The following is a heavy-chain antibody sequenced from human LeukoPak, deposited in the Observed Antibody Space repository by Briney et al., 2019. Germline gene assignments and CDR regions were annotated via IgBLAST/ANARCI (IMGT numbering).Heavy chain of an antibody. J-gene: IGHJ3*02. CDR1: GYSFTSYW. CDR2: IYPGDSDT. Sequence: GESLKISCKGSGYSFTSYWIGWVRQMPGKGLEWMGIIYPGDSDTRYSPSFQGQVTISADKSISTAYLQWSSLKASDTAMYYCARRSLTFPAAIGAFDIWGQGTMVTVSS. D-gene: IGHD2-2*01. V-gene: IGHV5-51*01. CDR3: ARRSLTFPAAIGAFDI.